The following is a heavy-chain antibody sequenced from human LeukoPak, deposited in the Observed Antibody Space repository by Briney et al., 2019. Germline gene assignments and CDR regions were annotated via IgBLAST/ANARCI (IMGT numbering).Heavy chain of an antibody. J-gene: IGHJ4*02. CDR3: AREVGFVVAPQPY. Sequence: GGSLRLSCAASGFTFSSYSMNWVRQAPGKGLEWASSISSSSSYIYYADSVKGRFTISRDNAKNSLYLQMNSLRAEDTAVYYCAREVGFVVAPQPYWGQGTLVTVSS. CDR1: GFTFSSYS. CDR2: ISSSSSYI. D-gene: IGHD2-2*01. V-gene: IGHV3-21*01.